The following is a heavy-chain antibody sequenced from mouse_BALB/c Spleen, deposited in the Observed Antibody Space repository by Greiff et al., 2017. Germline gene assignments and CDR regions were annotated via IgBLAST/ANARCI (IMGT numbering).Heavy chain of an antibody. Sequence: VQLQQSGAELVRPGALVQLSCKASGFNIKDYYMHWVKQRPEQGLEWIGWIDPENGNTIYDPKFQGKASITADTSSNTAYLQLSSLTSEDTAVYYCARGTYYGNSAWFAYWGQGTLVTVSA. J-gene: IGHJ3*01. D-gene: IGHD2-1*01. CDR3: ARGTYYGNSAWFAY. V-gene: IGHV14-1*02. CDR2: IDPENGNT. CDR1: GFNIKDYY.